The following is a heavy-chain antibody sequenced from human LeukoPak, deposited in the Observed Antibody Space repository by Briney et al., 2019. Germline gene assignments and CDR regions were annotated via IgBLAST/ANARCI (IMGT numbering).Heavy chain of an antibody. CDR3: ARQSKGSSGWYTVGATYYFDY. CDR2: INHSGST. V-gene: IGHV4-34*01. D-gene: IGHD6-19*01. Sequence: SETLSLTCAVYGGSFSGYHWSWIRQPPGKGLEWIGEINHSGSTNYNPSLKSRVTISVDTSKNQFSLKLSSVTAADTAVYYCARQSKGSSGWYTVGATYYFDYWGQGTLVTVSS. J-gene: IGHJ4*02. CDR1: GGSFSGYH.